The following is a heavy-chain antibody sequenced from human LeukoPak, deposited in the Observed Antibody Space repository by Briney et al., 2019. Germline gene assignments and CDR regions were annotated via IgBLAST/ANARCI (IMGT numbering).Heavy chain of an antibody. J-gene: IGHJ4*02. Sequence: GASVKVSCKASGGTFSIYAISWVRQAPGQGLEWMGGIIPIFGTANYAQKFQGRVTITADESTSTAYMELSSLRSEDTAVYYCARDHDFWSGLPDYWGQGTLVTVSS. CDR2: IIPIFGTA. V-gene: IGHV1-69*13. CDR1: GGTFSIYA. CDR3: ARDHDFWSGLPDY. D-gene: IGHD3-3*01.